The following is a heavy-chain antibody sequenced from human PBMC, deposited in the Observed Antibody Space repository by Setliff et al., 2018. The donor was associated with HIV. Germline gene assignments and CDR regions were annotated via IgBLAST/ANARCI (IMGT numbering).Heavy chain of an antibody. Sequence: SVKVSCKASGGTFSSYAISWVRQAPGQGLEWMGGIIPIIGITNQAQKFQGRVTITADKSTNTAFMELTSLTSEDTAFYYCARAYRPRALDIWGQGTMVTVS. CDR1: GGTFSSYA. CDR3: ARAYRPRALDI. CDR2: IIPIIGIT. J-gene: IGHJ3*02. D-gene: IGHD1-26*01. V-gene: IGHV1-69*10.